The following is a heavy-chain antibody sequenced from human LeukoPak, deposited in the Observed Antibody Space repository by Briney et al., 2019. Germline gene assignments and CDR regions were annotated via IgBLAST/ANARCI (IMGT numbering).Heavy chain of an antibody. CDR2: ISAYNGNT. CDR3: ARDRAIFGVVIMRYGMDV. V-gene: IGHV1-18*01. Sequence: GASVKVSCKASGYTFTSYGISWVRQAPGQGLEWMGWISAYNGNTNYAQKLQGRVTMTTDTSTSTAYMELRSLRSDDTAVYYCARDRAIFGVVIMRYGMDVWGQGTTVTVS. D-gene: IGHD3-3*01. CDR1: GYTFTSYG. J-gene: IGHJ6*02.